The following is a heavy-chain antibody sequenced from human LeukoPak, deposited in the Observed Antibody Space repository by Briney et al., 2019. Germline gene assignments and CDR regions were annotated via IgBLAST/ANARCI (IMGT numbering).Heavy chain of an antibody. CDR3: ATIFTIRFSGSHGAFDI. CDR2: FDPEDGET. V-gene: IGHV1-24*01. J-gene: IGHJ3*02. D-gene: IGHD3-10*01. Sequence: ASVKVSCKVSGYTLTELSMHWVRQAPGKGLEWMGGFDPEDGETIYAQKFQGRVTMTEDTSTDTAYMELSSLRSENTAVYYCATIFTIRFSGSHGAFDIWGQGTMVTVSS. CDR1: GYTLTELS.